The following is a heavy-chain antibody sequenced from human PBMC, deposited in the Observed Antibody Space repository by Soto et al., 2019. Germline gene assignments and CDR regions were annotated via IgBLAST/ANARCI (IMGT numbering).Heavy chain of an antibody. J-gene: IGHJ4*02. CDR2: ISAYNGNT. V-gene: IGHV1-18*01. D-gene: IGHD5-18*01. CDR1: GGTFSSST. Sequence: ASVQVSCKASGGTFSSSTISWVRQAPGQGLEWTGWISAYNGNTNYAQKLQGRVTMTTDTSTSTAYMELRSLRSDDTAVYYCARKYTYGNDDFDQWGQGTPVTVSS. CDR3: ARKYTYGNDDFDQ.